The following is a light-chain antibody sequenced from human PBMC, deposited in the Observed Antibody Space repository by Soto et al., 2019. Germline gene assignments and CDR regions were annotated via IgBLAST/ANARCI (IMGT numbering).Light chain of an antibody. CDR3: QSYDSSLSGWV. V-gene: IGLV1-40*01. CDR2: GNS. J-gene: IGLJ3*02. Sequence: VLTQPPSVSGAPGQRVTISCTGSSSNIGAGYDVHWYQQLPGTAPKLLIYGNSNRPSGVPDRFSGSKSGTSASLAITGLQAEDEADYYYQSYDSSLSGWVFGGGTKLTVL. CDR1: SSNIGAGYD.